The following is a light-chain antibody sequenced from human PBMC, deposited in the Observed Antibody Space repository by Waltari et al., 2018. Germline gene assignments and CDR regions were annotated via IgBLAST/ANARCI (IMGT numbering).Light chain of an antibody. Sequence: QSVLTQPPSVSGAPVQRVTISCAGPSSNIRANFDVQWYQQIPGTAPKLRSHGNTNRPSGVPGRFSGSESGTSASLAITGLQPEDEADYYCQSYDNSLTTWVFGGGTTLTVL. CDR3: QSYDNSLTTWV. CDR2: GNT. V-gene: IGLV1-40*01. CDR1: SSNIRANFD. J-gene: IGLJ3*02.